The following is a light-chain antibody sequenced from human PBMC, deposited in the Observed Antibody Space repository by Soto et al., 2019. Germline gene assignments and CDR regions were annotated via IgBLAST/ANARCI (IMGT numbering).Light chain of an antibody. CDR1: ENIFKY. CDR3: QHYNTRSIA. J-gene: IGKJ4*01. V-gene: IGKV1-5*01. CDR2: AAS. Sequence: DIQMIQSPATLSASVGDRITITCRASENIFKYVAWYQQTSGSAPNLLIYAASDLESGVPSRFSGSGSGTEFSLTIDNLQHNDAATYYCQHYNTRSIAFGGGTKVEVK.